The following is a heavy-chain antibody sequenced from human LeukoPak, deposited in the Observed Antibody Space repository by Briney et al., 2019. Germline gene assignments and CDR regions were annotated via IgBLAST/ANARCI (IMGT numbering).Heavy chain of an antibody. D-gene: IGHD3-10*01. Sequence: SETLSLTCTVSGGSISSSSYYWGWIRQPPGKGLEWIGYIYYSGSTNYNPSLKSRVTISVDTSKNQFSLKLSSVTAADTAVYYCARSYYGSGSYYDAPGDYWGQGTLVTVSS. CDR2: IYYSGST. J-gene: IGHJ4*02. CDR1: GGSISSSSYY. V-gene: IGHV4-61*05. CDR3: ARSYYGSGSYYDAPGDY.